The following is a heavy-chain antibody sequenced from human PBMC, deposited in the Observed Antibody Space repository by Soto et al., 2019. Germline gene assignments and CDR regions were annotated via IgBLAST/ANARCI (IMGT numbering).Heavy chain of an antibody. CDR2: INPSSGAT. D-gene: IGHD2-21*02. Sequence: QVQLVQSGAEVKKPGSSVKLSCKASGYNFIDYYIYWVRQAPGQGPEWMGMINPSSGATNYAQKFQGRVTVTRDTSTSTAYLELSSLRSEDAAVYYCAKYCGGDCRHFDAWGQGTLVTVSS. V-gene: IGHV1-46*01. CDR1: GYNFIDYY. CDR3: AKYCGGDCRHFDA. J-gene: IGHJ4*02.